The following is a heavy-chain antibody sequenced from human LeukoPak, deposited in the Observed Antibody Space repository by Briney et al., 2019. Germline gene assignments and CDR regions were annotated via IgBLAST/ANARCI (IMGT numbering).Heavy chain of an antibody. CDR3: ARPYYYDSRIDP. D-gene: IGHD3-22*01. CDR1: GGSISSGDYY. Sequence: PSETLSPTCTVSGGSISSGDYYWSWIRQPPGKGLEWIAYMYYSGSTYYNPSLKSRATMSADTSKNQLSLKLSSVTAADTAVYYCARPYYYDSRIDPWGQGILVTVSS. V-gene: IGHV4-30-4*01. J-gene: IGHJ5*02. CDR2: MYYSGST.